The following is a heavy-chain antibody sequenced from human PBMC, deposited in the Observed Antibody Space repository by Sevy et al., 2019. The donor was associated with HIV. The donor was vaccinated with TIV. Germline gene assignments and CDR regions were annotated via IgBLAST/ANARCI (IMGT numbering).Heavy chain of an antibody. CDR3: TGWKGAQSIFDY. J-gene: IGHJ4*02. CDR1: GFTFGDYA. CDR2: LKHKAYGGTL. D-gene: IGHD1-1*01. Sequence: GGSLRLSCTGSGFTFGDYAMSWVRQAPGKGLEWVAFLKHKAYGGTLDYAASVKGRFSISRDDSKSIAHLQMNDLKTEDTAFYYCTGWKGAQSIFDYWGQGALVTVSS. V-gene: IGHV3-49*04.